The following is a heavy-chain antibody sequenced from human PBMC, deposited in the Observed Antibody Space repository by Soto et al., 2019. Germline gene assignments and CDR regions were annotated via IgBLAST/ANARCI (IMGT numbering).Heavy chain of an antibody. CDR2: IFFGASKI. Sequence: GESLKISCKGSAYSFNTYWIAWVRQTPGKGLEWMGSIFFGASKIRYSPSFEGQVTISADKSINTAYLHWSSLKASDSAIYYCATWRGSSCFDYWGQGSLVTVSS. V-gene: IGHV5-51*01. D-gene: IGHD6-13*01. J-gene: IGHJ4*02. CDR3: ATWRGSSCFDY. CDR1: AYSFNTYW.